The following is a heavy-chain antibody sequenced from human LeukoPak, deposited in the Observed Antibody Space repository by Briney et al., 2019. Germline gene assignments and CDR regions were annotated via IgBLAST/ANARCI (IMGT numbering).Heavy chain of an antibody. V-gene: IGHV3-7*03. Sequence: PGGSLRLSCAASRFTFSSYWMSWVRQAPGKGLEWVANIKQDGSEKYYVDSVKGRFTISRDNAKNSLYLQMNSLRAEDTAVYYCAKGFSAAYYYYYMDVWGKGTTVTVSS. D-gene: IGHD6-13*01. J-gene: IGHJ6*03. CDR1: RFTFSSYW. CDR2: IKQDGSEK. CDR3: AKGFSAAYYYYYMDV.